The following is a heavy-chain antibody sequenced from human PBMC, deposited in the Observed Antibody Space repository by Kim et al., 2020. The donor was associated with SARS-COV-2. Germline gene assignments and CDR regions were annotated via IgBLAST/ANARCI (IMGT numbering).Heavy chain of an antibody. V-gene: IGHV1-18*04. CDR2: ISVYSGNT. CDR1: GYIFTSYD. CDR3: ARVNTFGGVIVITNDAFDI. D-gene: IGHD3-16*02. Sequence: ASVKVSCKASGYIFTSYDITWVRQAPGQGLEWMGWISVYSGNTNYAPMLQGRVTMTTDTSTSTAYMELRSLRSDDTAVYYCARVNTFGGVIVITNDAFDIWGQGTMVTVSS. J-gene: IGHJ3*02.